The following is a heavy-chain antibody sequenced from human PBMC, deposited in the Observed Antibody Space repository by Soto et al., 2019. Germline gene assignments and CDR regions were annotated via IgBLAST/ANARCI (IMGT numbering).Heavy chain of an antibody. CDR1: GGSVSSGSYY. D-gene: IGHD7-27*01. CDR3: ARPATGVGAFDI. Sequence: SETLSLTCTVSGGSVSSGSYYWSWIRQPPGKGLEWIGYIYYSGSTNYNPSLKSRVTISVDTSKNQFSLKLSSVTAADTAVYYCARPATGVGAFDIWGQGTMVT. V-gene: IGHV4-61*01. CDR2: IYYSGST. J-gene: IGHJ3*02.